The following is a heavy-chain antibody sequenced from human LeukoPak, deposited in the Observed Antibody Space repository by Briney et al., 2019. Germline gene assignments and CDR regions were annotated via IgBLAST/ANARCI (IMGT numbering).Heavy chain of an antibody. V-gene: IGHV3-23*01. D-gene: IGHD3-9*01. Sequence: GGSLRLSCAASGFTFSSYAMSWVRQAPGKGLEWVSAISGSGGSTYYADSVKGRFTISRDNSRNTLYLQMNSLRAEDTAVYYCAKDWEMRYFDWRYFDYWGQGTLVTVSS. CDR2: ISGSGGST. CDR1: GFTFSSYA. J-gene: IGHJ4*02. CDR3: AKDWEMRYFDWRYFDY.